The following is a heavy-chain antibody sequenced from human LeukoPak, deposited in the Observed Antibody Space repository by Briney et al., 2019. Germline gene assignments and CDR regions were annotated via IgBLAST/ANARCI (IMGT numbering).Heavy chain of an antibody. Sequence: SETLFLTCTVSGASISSTSDYWGWIRQPPGKGLEWIGTIYYSGRTYSNPSLKSRLTISVDTSKNQFSLKLNSVTATDTAIYYCVRQKQHCDGGSCFPPDTWGQGTLVTVSS. CDR1: GASISSTSDY. V-gene: IGHV4-39*01. CDR3: VRQKQHCDGGSCFPPDT. J-gene: IGHJ5*02. D-gene: IGHD2-15*01. CDR2: IYYSGRT.